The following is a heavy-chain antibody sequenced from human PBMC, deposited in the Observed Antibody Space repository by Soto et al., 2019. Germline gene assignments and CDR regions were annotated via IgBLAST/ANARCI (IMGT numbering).Heavy chain of an antibody. CDR2: TSNKAYSYTT. CDR1: GFIVSDHY. J-gene: IGHJ4*02. Sequence: PGGSLRLSCAASGFIVSDHYMDWVRQAPGKGLEWVGRTSNKAYSYTTEYAASVKGRFTISRDDSKNSVYLQMNSLKTGDTAMYYCANLAGAKEGLDYWGQGTPVTVSS. D-gene: IGHD1-26*01. CDR3: ANLAGAKEGLDY. V-gene: IGHV3-72*01.